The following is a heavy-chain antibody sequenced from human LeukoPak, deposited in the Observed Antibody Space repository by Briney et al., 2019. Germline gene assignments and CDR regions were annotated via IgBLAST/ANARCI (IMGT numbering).Heavy chain of an antibody. Sequence: SETLSLTCAVYGGSFSGYYWSWIRQPPGKGLEWIGEINHSGSTNYNPSLKSRVTISVDTSKNQFSLKLSSVTAADTAVYFCVKNYESGGVMVDDAFDIWGPGTMVIVSS. CDR3: VKNYESGGVMVDDAFDI. J-gene: IGHJ3*02. CDR2: INHSGST. D-gene: IGHD3-16*01. V-gene: IGHV4-34*01. CDR1: GGSFSGYY.